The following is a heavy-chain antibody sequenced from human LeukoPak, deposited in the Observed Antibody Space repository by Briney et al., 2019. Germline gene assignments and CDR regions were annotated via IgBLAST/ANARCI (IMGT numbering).Heavy chain of an antibody. CDR1: GYTFTGYY. J-gene: IGHJ4*02. CDR3: ARDSEAYYYDSSGYYYY. D-gene: IGHD3-22*01. Sequence: ASVTVSCKASGYTFTGYYMHWVRQAPGQGLEWMGWINPNSGGTNYAQKFQGRVTMTRDTSISTAYMELSRLRSADTAVYYCARDSEAYYYDSSGYYYYWGQGTLVSVSS. V-gene: IGHV1-2*02. CDR2: INPNSGGT.